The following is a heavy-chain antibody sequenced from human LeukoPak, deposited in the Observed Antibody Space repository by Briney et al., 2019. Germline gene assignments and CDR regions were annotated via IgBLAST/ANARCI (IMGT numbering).Heavy chain of an antibody. J-gene: IGHJ5*02. D-gene: IGHD3-22*01. CDR1: GGSIRSYY. CDR2: VYYSGST. V-gene: IGHV4-59*01. Sequence: PSETLSLTCTVSGGSIRSYYWSWIRQPPGKGLEWIGYVYYSGSTNYNPSLKSRVTILVDMSKNQFSLKLSSVTAADMAVYYCARTFYYDRSGYGRFDPWGQGTLVTVAS. CDR3: ARTFYYDRSGYGRFDP.